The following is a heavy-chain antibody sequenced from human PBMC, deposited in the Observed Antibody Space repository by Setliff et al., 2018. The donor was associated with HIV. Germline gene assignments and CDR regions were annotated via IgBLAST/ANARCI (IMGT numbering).Heavy chain of an antibody. CDR3: ARSQRLPGLQTPYWYFDL. Sequence: PSQTLSLTCAVYGESFSDSYYTWIRQPPGQGLEWIGQISHTGSTTYNSSLKSRVTMSVDSSRNQFSLTLTSMSVPDTAVYFCARSQRLPGLQTPYWYFDLWGRGTLVTVSS. V-gene: IGHV4-34*01. D-gene: IGHD6-25*01. CDR1: GESFSDSY. CDR2: ISHTGST. J-gene: IGHJ2*01.